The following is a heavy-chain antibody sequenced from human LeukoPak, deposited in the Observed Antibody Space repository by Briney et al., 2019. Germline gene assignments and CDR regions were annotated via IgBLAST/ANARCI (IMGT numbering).Heavy chain of an antibody. CDR2: IYYSGST. Sequence: SETLSLTCTVSGGSVNSGVYYWSWIRQPPGKGLEYIGYIYYSGSTNYNPSLKSRVTISVDTSKNQFSLKLSSVTAADTAVYYCARRWGTMVRGVFNPWGQGTLVTVSS. J-gene: IGHJ5*02. CDR3: ARRWGTMVRGVFNP. D-gene: IGHD3-10*01. V-gene: IGHV4-61*08. CDR1: GGSVNSGVYY.